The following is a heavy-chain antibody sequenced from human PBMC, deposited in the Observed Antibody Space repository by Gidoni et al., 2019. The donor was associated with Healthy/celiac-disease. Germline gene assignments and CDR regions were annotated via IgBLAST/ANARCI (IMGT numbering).Heavy chain of an antibody. Sequence: EVQLLESGGGLVQPGGSLRLSCAASGFTFSSYALSWVRQAPGKGLEWVSASSGSGGSTYYADSVKGRFTISRDNSKNTLYLQMNSLRAEDTAVYYCAKSPPRSGSDYYYYYYGMDVWGQGTTVTVSS. D-gene: IGHD2-21*02. CDR1: GFTFSSYA. CDR2: SSGSGGST. V-gene: IGHV3-23*01. J-gene: IGHJ6*02. CDR3: AKSPPRSGSDYYYYYYGMDV.